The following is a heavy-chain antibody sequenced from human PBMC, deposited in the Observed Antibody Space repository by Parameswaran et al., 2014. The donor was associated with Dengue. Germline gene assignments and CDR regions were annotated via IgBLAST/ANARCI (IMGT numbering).Heavy chain of an antibody. Sequence: GESLKISCAASGFTVSGYGMSWVRQAPGKGLEWVSLIRGSDGSTYHADSVKGRFTISRDNSKNTLYLQMNSLRVEDTAVYYCARDRSQTVYYFDFWGQGALVTVSS. CDR2: IRGSDGST. D-gene: IGHD3-10*01. J-gene: IGHJ4*02. CDR1: GFTVSGYG. CDR3: ARDRSQTVYYFDF. V-gene: IGHV3-23*01.